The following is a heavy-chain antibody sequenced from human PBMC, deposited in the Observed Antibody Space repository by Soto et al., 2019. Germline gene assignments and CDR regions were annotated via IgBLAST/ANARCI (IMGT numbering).Heavy chain of an antibody. D-gene: IGHD5-18*01. CDR1: GFTFSSYA. CDR2: ISGSGDST. V-gene: IGHV3-23*01. Sequence: GGSLRLSCAASGFTFSSYAMSWVRQAPGKGLEWFSGISGSGDSTYYADSVKGRFTISRDNSKNTLYLQMNSLRAEDTAVYYCAMGYSYAPFDPWGQGTLVTVSS. J-gene: IGHJ5*02. CDR3: AMGYSYAPFDP.